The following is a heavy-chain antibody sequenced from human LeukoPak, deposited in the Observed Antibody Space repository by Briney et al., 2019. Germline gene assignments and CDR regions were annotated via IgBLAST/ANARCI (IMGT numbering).Heavy chain of an antibody. CDR1: GFSFSSYW. CDR3: ARDQPLTVSSWGYFYYYLDV. D-gene: IGHD4-17*01. J-gene: IGHJ6*03. CDR2: IKQDGGDK. V-gene: IGHV3-7*01. Sequence: KPGGSLRLSCEASGFSFSSYWMSWVRQAPGKGLEWVANIKQDGGDKYYVDSVKGRFTISRDNAKNSLYLQMNSLRAEDTAVYFCARDQPLTVSSWGYFYYYLDVWGRGTTVTVSS.